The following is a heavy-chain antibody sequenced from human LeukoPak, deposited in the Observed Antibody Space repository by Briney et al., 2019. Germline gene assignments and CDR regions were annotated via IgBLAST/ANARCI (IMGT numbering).Heavy chain of an antibody. CDR2: MNPNSGGT. J-gene: IGHJ6*03. Sequence: ASVKVSCKASGYTFTSYDINWVRQATGQGLEWMGWMNPNSGGTNYAQKFQGRVTMTRDTSISTAYMELSRLRSDDTAVYYCARDGFGAAGTTNYYYYMDVWGKGTTVTVSS. D-gene: IGHD6-13*01. CDR3: ARDGFGAAGTTNYYYYMDV. V-gene: IGHV1-2*02. CDR1: GYTFTSYD.